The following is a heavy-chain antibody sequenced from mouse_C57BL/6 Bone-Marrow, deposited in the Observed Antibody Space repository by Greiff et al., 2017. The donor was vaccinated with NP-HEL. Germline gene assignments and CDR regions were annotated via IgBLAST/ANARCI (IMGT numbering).Heavy chain of an antibody. CDR2: IYPGDGDT. CDR3: ASHYYGSSPYYFDY. Sequence: VQLQQSGPELVKPGASVKISCKASGYAFSSSWMNWVKQRPGQGLEWIGRIYPGDGDTNYNGKFKGKATLTAAKSSRTAYMQLSSLTSEDSAVYFCASHYYGSSPYYFDYWGQGTTLTVSS. D-gene: IGHD1-1*01. CDR1: GYAFSSSW. V-gene: IGHV1-82*01. J-gene: IGHJ2*01.